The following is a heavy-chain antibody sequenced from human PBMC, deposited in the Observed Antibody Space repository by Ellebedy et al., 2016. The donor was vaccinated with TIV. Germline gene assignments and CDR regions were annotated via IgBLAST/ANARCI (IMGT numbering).Heavy chain of an antibody. Sequence: MPSETLSLTCGVSGGSISSTGFSWSWVRQPPGKGLEWIGYIYHSGSTYYNPSLRSRATISVDRSKNQFFLNLTAVTAADTAVYYCVRAPNPPHYEYGMDVWGQGTTVTVSS. CDR3: VRAPNPPHYEYGMDV. CDR1: GGSISSTGFS. J-gene: IGHJ6*02. D-gene: IGHD2-8*01. CDR2: IYHSGST. V-gene: IGHV4-30-2*01.